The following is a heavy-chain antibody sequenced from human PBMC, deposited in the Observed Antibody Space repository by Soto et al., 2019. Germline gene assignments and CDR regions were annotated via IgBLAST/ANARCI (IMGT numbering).Heavy chain of an antibody. V-gene: IGHV3-30*18. J-gene: IGHJ6*02. CDR2: ISYDGSNK. CDR1: GFTFSSYG. Sequence: ESGGGVVQPGRSLRLSCAASGFTFSSYGMHWVRQAPGKGLEWVAVISYDGSNKYYADSVKGRFTISRDNSKNTLYLQMNSLRAEDTAVYYCAKDPHIAAAGTLSYYYYGMDVWGQGTTVTVSS. CDR3: AKDPHIAAAGTLSYYYYGMDV. D-gene: IGHD6-13*01.